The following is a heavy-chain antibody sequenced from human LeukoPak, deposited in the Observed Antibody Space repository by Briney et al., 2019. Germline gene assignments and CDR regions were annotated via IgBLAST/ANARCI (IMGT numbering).Heavy chain of an antibody. J-gene: IGHJ5*02. V-gene: IGHV4-61*02. Sequence: SETLSLTCTVSGGSISSANYYWSWIRQPAGXXXXXIGRIYTSGSIDYNPSLKSRVIISVDTSKNQFSLNLSSVTAADTAVYYCARYCSGGRCSSTWGQGTLVTVSS. CDR1: GGSISSANYY. CDR2: IYTSGSI. CDR3: ARYCSGGRCSST. D-gene: IGHD2-15*01.